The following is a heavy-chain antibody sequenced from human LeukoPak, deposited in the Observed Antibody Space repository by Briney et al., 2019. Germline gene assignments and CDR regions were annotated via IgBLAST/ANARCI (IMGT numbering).Heavy chain of an antibody. J-gene: IGHJ6*03. CDR1: GFTFSSFG. CDR2: IRYDGRNK. CDR3: VKSAWTQLWGGEGLHYYYYYMDV. D-gene: IGHD5-18*01. Sequence: GALRLSCAASGFTFSSFGMHWVRQAPGKGLEWVAFIRYDGRNKYYADSVKGRFTISRDNSKNTLYLQMNSLRAEDTAVYYCVKSAWTQLWGGEGLHYYYYYMDVWGKGTTVTISS. V-gene: IGHV3-30*02.